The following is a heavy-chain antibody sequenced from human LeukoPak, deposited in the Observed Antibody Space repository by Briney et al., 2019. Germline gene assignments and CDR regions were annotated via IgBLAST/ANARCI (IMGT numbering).Heavy chain of an antibody. CDR2: IYYSGIT. V-gene: IGHV4-39*07. CDR3: ARDTTYYDILTGYYRGAFDI. CDR1: GVSIASSSNY. J-gene: IGHJ3*02. D-gene: IGHD3-9*01. Sequence: SETLSLTCTVSGVSIASSSNYWVWIRQPPGKGLEWIGNIYYSGITYYNPSLTSRVTISVDTSKNQFSLNLASVTAADTAVYYCARDTTYYDILTGYYRGAFDIWGQGTMVTVSS.